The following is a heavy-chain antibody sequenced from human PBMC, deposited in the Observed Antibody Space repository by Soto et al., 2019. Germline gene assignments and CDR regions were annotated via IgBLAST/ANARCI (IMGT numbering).Heavy chain of an antibody. Sequence: GGSLRLSCAASGFTFSSYSMSWVRRAPGKGLEWVSSISGSGSNIYYADSVKGRFTISRDNAKNSLYLQMNSLRAEDTAVYYCARLPRPDDAFDIWGQGTMVTVSS. CDR1: GFTFSSYS. CDR3: ARLPRPDDAFDI. V-gene: IGHV3-21*01. D-gene: IGHD6-6*01. J-gene: IGHJ3*02. CDR2: ISGSGSNI.